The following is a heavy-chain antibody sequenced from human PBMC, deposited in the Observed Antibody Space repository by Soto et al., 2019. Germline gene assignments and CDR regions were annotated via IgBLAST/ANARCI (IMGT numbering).Heavy chain of an antibody. D-gene: IGHD3-9*01. CDR1: GGSIGGYW. Sequence: VQLQESGPGLVKPSETLSVTCSVSGGSIGGYWWSWIRQSATQGLEWIGRVYTTGITNYNPSLKRRATMSVDTSKNQISLKVTSETAADTAVYYCATDREGFEEHYFDSWGQGTLVTVSS. J-gene: IGHJ4*02. CDR3: ATDREGFEEHYFDS. V-gene: IGHV4-4*07. CDR2: VYTTGIT.